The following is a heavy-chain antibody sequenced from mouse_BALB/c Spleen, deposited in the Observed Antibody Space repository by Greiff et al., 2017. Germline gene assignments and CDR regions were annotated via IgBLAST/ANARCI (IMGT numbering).Heavy chain of an antibody. D-gene: IGHD2-1*01. V-gene: IGHV1S81*02. CDR3: ARGNYVLYYFDY. CDR1: GYTFTSYY. CDR2: INPSNGGT. Sequence: VQLQQPGAELVKPGASVKLSCKASGYTFTSYYMYWVKQRPGQGLEWIGGINPSNGGTNFNEKFKGKATFTADTSSNTAYMQLSSLTSEDSAVYYCARGNYVLYYFDYWGQGTTLTVSS. J-gene: IGHJ2*01.